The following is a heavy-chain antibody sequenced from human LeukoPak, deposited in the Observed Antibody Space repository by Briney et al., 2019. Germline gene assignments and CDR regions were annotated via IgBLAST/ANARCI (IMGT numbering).Heavy chain of an antibody. CDR1: GGSFSGYY. Sequence: AETLSLTCAVYGGSFSGYYWSWIRQPPGKGLEWIGEINHSGSTNYNPSLKSRVTISVDTSNNQFSLKLSSVTAADTAVYYCARGGGTIFGVVTFDPWGQGTLVTVSS. V-gene: IGHV4-34*01. CDR2: INHSGST. D-gene: IGHD3-3*01. J-gene: IGHJ5*02. CDR3: ARGGGTIFGVVTFDP.